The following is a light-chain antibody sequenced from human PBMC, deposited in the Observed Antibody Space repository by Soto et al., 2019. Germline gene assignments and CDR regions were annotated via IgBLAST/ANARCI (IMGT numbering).Light chain of an antibody. Sequence: EIVLTQSPATLSFSPGERASLSCRTSQSVSNFLAWYQQKPGQAPRLLIYDASNRATGIPARFSGSGSGTDFTLTISSLEPEDFALYYCLQRSSWPRTFGQGTKVDIK. CDR1: QSVSNF. V-gene: IGKV3-11*01. CDR3: LQRSSWPRT. CDR2: DAS. J-gene: IGKJ1*01.